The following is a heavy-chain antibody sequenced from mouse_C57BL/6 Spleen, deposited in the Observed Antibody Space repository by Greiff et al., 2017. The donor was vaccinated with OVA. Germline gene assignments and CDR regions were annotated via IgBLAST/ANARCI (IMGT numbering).Heavy chain of an antibody. D-gene: IGHD2-3*01. J-gene: IGHJ1*03. CDR3: ERGYDGYGLDV. Sequence: QVQLQQSGPELVKPGASVKISCKASGYAFSSSWMNWVKQRPGKGLEWIGRIYPGDGDTNYNGKFKGKATLTADKSSSTAYMQLRSLTSEDSAVYVCERGYDGYGLDVWGTGTTVTVSS. CDR1: GYAFSSSW. V-gene: IGHV1-82*01. CDR2: IYPGDGDT.